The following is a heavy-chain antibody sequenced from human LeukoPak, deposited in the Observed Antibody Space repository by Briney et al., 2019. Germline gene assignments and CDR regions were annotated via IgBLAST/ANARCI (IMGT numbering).Heavy chain of an antibody. CDR2: INPGDSDT. D-gene: IGHD3-16*02. CDR1: GYIFTSYW. V-gene: IGHV5-51*01. Sequence: GESLKISCKGSGYIFTSYWIGWVRQVPGKGLELMGIINPGDSDTRYSPSFQGQVTISADKSISTAYLQWSSLKASDTAMYYCARGENDYVWGSYRPLYFDCWGQGTLVTVSS. CDR3: ARGENDYVWGSYRPLYFDC. J-gene: IGHJ4*02.